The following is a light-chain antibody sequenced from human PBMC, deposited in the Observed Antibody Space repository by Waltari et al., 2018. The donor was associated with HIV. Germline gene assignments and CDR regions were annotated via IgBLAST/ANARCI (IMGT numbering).Light chain of an antibody. J-gene: IGLJ2*01. CDR3: QIWDSSTVV. CDR2: RDN. CDR1: SIGSKS. V-gene: IGLV3-9*01. Sequence: SYELAQPLSVSVALGQTARITCGGNSIGSKSVHWYQQRPGQAPVLVIYRDNNRPSRSPERFSGSSSGNTATLTISRAQAGDESDYYCQIWDSSTVVFGGGTKLTVL.